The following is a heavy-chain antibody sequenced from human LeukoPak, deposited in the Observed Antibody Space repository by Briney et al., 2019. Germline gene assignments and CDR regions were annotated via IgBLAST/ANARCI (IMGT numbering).Heavy chain of an antibody. V-gene: IGHV6-1*01. J-gene: IGHJ4*02. D-gene: IGHD5-24*01. CDR3: AREGDGYNLDFDY. CDR1: GDSVSINSAA. CDR2: TYYRSKWYN. Sequence: SQTLSLTYAISGDSVSINSAAWNWLRQSPSRGLEGLGRTYYRSKWYNDYAVSVKSRITINPDKSKNQFSLQLNSVTPEDTAVYYCAREGDGYNLDFDYWGQGTLVTVSS.